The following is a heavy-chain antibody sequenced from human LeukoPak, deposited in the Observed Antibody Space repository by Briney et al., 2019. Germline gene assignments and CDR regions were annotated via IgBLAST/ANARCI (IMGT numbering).Heavy chain of an antibody. CDR2: IFNTGST. D-gene: IGHD5-18*01. Sequence: TSETLSLTCAVSGDSIGRGSYYWGWIRQPAGKAPEWIGRIFNTGSTSYNPSLKSRVTVSVDTSKNQFSLNLRSVTAADTAVYYCARDICGYNYGCFDSWGQGTLVTVSS. V-gene: IGHV4-61*02. J-gene: IGHJ4*02. CDR3: ARDICGYNYGCFDS. CDR1: GDSIGRGSYY.